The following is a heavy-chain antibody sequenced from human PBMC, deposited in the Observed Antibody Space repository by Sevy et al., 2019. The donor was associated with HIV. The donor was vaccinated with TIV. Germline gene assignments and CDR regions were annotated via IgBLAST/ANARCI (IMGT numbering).Heavy chain of an antibody. CDR2: MNTNTGNT. J-gene: IGHJ6*02. V-gene: IGHV1-8*02. CDR3: ARVSGWNLRYGLDV. D-gene: IGHD6-19*01. Sequence: ASVKVSCEASGFNFRSYDIYWVRQAPGQGLEWMGWMNTNTGNTGFAQKFQGRVTMTRNSSISTAYMERSNLRSEDTAVYYCARVSGWNLRYGLDVWGQGTTVTVSS. CDR1: GFNFRSYD.